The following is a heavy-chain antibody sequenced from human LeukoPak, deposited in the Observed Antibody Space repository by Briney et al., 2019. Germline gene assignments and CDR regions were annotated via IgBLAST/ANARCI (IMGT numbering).Heavy chain of an antibody. J-gene: IGHJ4*02. V-gene: IGHV1-69*13. CDR2: IIPIFDTV. Sequence: SVKVFCKASGGTFSSYAISWVRQAPGQGLEWMGGIIPIFDTVNYAQKFQGRVTITADESASTAYMELSSLRSEDTAVYYCARDQDCSGGTCYSPNFDDWGQGTQVTVSS. CDR1: GGTFSSYA. D-gene: IGHD2-15*01. CDR3: ARDQDCSGGTCYSPNFDD.